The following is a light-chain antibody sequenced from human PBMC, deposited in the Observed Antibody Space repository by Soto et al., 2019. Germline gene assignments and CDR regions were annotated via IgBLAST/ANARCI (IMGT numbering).Light chain of an antibody. CDR1: QTISSW. Sequence: DIQMTQSPSTLSGSVGDRVTITCRASQTISSWLAWYQQKPGKAPKLLIYKASTLKSGVPSRFSGSGSGTEFTLTISRLQTDDFATYECQHYNSYSRTFGQGTK. V-gene: IGKV1-5*03. CDR3: QHYNSYSRT. CDR2: KAS. J-gene: IGKJ1*01.